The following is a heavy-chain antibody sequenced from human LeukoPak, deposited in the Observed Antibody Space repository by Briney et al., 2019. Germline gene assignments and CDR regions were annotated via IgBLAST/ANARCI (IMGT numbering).Heavy chain of an antibody. V-gene: IGHV3-73*01. CDR2: IRSKANSYAT. CDR1: GFTFNNHA. J-gene: IGHJ6*03. CDR3: TSPITMVRGVMGYYYMDV. Sequence: GGSLRLSCTASGFTFNNHAMNWVRQASGKGLEWVGRIRSKANSYATAYAASVKGRFTTSRDDSKNTAYLQMNSLKTEDTAVYYCTSPITMVRGVMGYYYMDVWGKGTTVTVSS. D-gene: IGHD3-10*01.